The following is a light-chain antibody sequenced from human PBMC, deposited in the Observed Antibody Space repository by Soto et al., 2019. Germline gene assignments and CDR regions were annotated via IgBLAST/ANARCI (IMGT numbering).Light chain of an antibody. CDR2: GIS. CDR1: QSVTSNY. V-gene: IGKV3-20*01. CDR3: EQYGSSPRT. J-gene: IGKJ1*01. Sequence: IVLTQSPGTLSLSPGERATLFCRASQSVTSNYFAWYQQKPGQAPRLLIYGISDRATGIPDRFSGSGSGTDFTLTISRLEPEDFAVYYCEQYGSSPRTFGQGTEVEIK.